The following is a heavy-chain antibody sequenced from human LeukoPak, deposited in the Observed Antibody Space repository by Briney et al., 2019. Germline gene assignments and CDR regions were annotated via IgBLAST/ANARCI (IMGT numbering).Heavy chain of an antibody. CDR3: ARGSPEIQLRPGTYYYMDV. V-gene: IGHV1-8*03. CDR2: MNPNSGNT. D-gene: IGHD5-18*01. CDR1: GYTFTSYD. J-gene: IGHJ6*03. Sequence: GASVKVSCKASGYTFTSYDINWVRQATGQGLEWMGWMNPNSGNTGYAQKFQGRVTITRNTSISTAYMELSSLRSEDTAVYYCARGSPEIQLRPGTYYYMDVWGKGTTVTVSS.